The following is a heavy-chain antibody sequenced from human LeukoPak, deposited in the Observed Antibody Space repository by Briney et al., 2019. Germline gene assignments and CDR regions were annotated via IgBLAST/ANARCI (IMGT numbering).Heavy chain of an antibody. J-gene: IGHJ5*02. CDR2: INPTGGST. Sequence: GASVKVSCKASGYTFTSYDMHWVRQAPGQGLECMGLINPTGGSTGYAQKFQGRVTMTRDMSTSTDYMELSSLRSEDTAIYYCARDNSVGDNAWWFDPWGQGTLVTVSS. V-gene: IGHV1-46*01. D-gene: IGHD1-26*01. CDR3: ARDNSVGDNAWWFDP. CDR1: GYTFTSYD.